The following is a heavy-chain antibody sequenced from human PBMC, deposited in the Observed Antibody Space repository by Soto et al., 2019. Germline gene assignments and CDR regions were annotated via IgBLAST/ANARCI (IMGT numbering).Heavy chain of an antibody. CDR3: AKDQGIAARPLGAFDI. J-gene: IGHJ3*02. CDR1: GFTFSSYA. V-gene: IGHV3-23*01. D-gene: IGHD6-6*01. Sequence: LRLSCAASGFTFSSYAMSWVRQAPGKGLEWVSAISGSGGSTYYADSVKGRFTISRDNSKNTLYLQMNSLRAEDTAVYYCAKDQGIAARPLGAFDIWGQGTMVTVSS. CDR2: ISGSGGST.